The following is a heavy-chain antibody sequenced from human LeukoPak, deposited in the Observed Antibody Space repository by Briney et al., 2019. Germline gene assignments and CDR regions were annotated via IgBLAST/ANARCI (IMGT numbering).Heavy chain of an antibody. CDR2: ISGSGGST. CDR1: GFTFTNYA. Sequence: GGSLRLSCAASGFTFTNYAMSWVRQAPGKGLEWVSAISGSGGSTYYADSVKGRFTISRDNPKNTLYLQMNSLRAEDTAVYYCAKFEGLAAAGSPNWFDPWGQGTLVTVSS. V-gene: IGHV3-23*01. CDR3: AKFEGLAAAGSPNWFDP. D-gene: IGHD6-13*01. J-gene: IGHJ5*02.